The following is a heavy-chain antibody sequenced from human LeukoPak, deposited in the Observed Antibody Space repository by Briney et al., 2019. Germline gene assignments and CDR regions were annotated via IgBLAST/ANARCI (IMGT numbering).Heavy chain of an antibody. CDR3: ARGRGADYGGNSGYFDY. Sequence: GTSLRLSCAASGFIFTNYGMNWVRQAPGKGLEWVADIWFDGSKTFYADSVKGRFTISRDTSKNMLYLQMNSLRAEDTAVYYCARGRGADYGGNSGYFDYWGQGTLVTVSS. CDR2: IWFDGSKT. V-gene: IGHV3-33*01. CDR1: GFIFTNYG. D-gene: IGHD4-23*01. J-gene: IGHJ4*02.